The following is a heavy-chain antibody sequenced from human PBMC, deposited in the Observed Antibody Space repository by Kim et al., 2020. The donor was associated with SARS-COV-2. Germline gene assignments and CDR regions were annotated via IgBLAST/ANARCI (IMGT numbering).Heavy chain of an antibody. Sequence: SGVSTYYADSVKGRFTISRDNSKNTLYLQMNSLRAEDTAVYYCALEGFDYWGQGTLVTVSS. J-gene: IGHJ4*02. CDR3: ALEGFDY. CDR2: SGVST. D-gene: IGHD1-1*01. V-gene: IGHV3-23*01.